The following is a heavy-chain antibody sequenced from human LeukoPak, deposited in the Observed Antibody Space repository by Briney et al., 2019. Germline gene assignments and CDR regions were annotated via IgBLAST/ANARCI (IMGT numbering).Heavy chain of an antibody. CDR2: IYYSGST. D-gene: IGHD1-26*01. V-gene: IGHV4-59*01. Sequence: PSGTLSLTCTVSGGSISSYYWSWIRQPPGKGLEWIGYIYYSGSTNYNPSLKSRVTISVDTSKNQFSLKLSSVTAADTAVYYCARVYRVGATIYYFDYWGQGTLVTVSS. CDR1: GGSISSYY. J-gene: IGHJ4*02. CDR3: ARVYRVGATIYYFDY.